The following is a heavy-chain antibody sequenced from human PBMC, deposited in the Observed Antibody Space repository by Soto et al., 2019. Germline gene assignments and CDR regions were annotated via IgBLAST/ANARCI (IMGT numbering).Heavy chain of an antibody. D-gene: IGHD3-3*01. CDR3: ARDPRYLTIFGVVPPRRMDV. Sequence: SETLSLTCAVYGGSFSGYYWSWIRQPPGKGLEWIGEINHSGSTNYNPSLKSRVTISVDTSKNQFSLKLSSVTAADTAVYYCARDPRYLTIFGVVPPRRMDVWGKGTTVTVSS. CDR2: INHSGST. CDR1: GGSFSGYY. V-gene: IGHV4-34*01. J-gene: IGHJ6*03.